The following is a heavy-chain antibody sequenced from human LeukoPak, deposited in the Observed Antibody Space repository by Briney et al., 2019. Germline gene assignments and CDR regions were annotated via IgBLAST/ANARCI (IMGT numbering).Heavy chain of an antibody. V-gene: IGHV3-21*01. CDR2: ISSSSSYI. Sequence: GGSPRLSCAASGFTFSSYSMNWVRQAPGKGLEWVSSISSSSSYIYYADSVKGRFTISRDNAKNSLYLQMNSLRAEDTAVYYCARYCSGGSCYYYYYGMDVWGKGTTVTVSS. CDR3: ARYCSGGSCYYYYYGMDV. CDR1: GFTFSSYS. D-gene: IGHD2-15*01. J-gene: IGHJ6*04.